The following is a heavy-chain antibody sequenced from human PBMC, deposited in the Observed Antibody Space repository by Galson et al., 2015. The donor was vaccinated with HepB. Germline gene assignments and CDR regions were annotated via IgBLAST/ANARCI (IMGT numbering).Heavy chain of an antibody. D-gene: IGHD3-22*01. CDR2: ISSRGGST. CDR1: TFTFSNYA. CDR3: ATGGYYDSSGYYRHYYYYMDV. J-gene: IGHJ6*03. Sequence: SLRLSCAASTFTFSNYAMSWVRQAPGKGLEWVSVISSRGGSTHYADSVKGRFTISRDNSKKTLYLQMNSLRAEDTAVYYCATGGYYDSSGYYRHYYYYMDVWGKGTTVTVSS. V-gene: IGHV3-23*01.